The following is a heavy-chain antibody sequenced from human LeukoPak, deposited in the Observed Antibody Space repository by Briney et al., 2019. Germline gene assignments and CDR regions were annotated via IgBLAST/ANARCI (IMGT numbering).Heavy chain of an antibody. D-gene: IGHD4-17*01. CDR3: AKGHGDWSPAYYFDH. CDR1: GFTFSSYG. CDR2: IRFDETKK. Sequence: GGSLRLSCAASGFTFSSYGMHWVRQAPGKGLEWVAFIRFDETKKYYGDSVKGRLTISRDNSNNTLFLQMNSLRAEDTAVYYCAKGHGDWSPAYYFDHWGQGVLVIVSA. J-gene: IGHJ4*02. V-gene: IGHV3-30*02.